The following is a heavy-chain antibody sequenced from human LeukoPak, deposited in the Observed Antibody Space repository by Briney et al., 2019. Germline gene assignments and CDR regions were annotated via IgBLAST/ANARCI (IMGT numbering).Heavy chain of an antibody. CDR3: ARLLWFGEASKYFDL. CDR1: GGSISNYY. V-gene: IGHV4-59*01. D-gene: IGHD3-10*01. Sequence: SGTLSLTCTVSGGSISNYYWSWIRQPPGKGLEWIGYFYYSGSTNYNPSLENRVTISVDTSKNQFSLKLTSVTAADTAVYYCARLLWFGEASKYFDLWGHGTLVTVSS. J-gene: IGHJ2*01. CDR2: FYYSGST.